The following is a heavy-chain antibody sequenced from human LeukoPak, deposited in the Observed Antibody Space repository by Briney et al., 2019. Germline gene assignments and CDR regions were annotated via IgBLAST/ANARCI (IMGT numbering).Heavy chain of an antibody. V-gene: IGHV4-39*01. CDR3: ARLSSEYYDFSSHIDY. CDR2: IYSSGST. Sequence: SETLSLTCTVSSGSISSSHYYWGWIRQPPGKGLEWIGTIYSSGSTYNNPSLKSRVTMSMDTSKNQFSLKLTSVTAAETGVYSCARLSSEYYDFSSHIDYWGQGTLVTVSS. CDR1: SGSISSSHYY. J-gene: IGHJ4*02. D-gene: IGHD3-3*01.